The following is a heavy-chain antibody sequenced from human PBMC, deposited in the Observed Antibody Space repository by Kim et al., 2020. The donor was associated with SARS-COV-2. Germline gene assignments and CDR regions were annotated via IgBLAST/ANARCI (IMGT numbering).Heavy chain of an antibody. CDR3: TRDPCTGRGCYGYADY. J-gene: IGHJ4*02. CDR1: GFTFGDFA. V-gene: IGHV3-49*03. Sequence: GSLRLSCTPSGFTFGDFALNWFRQAPGKGLEWVAFIKSQSNGGTTQYAASVKDRFSISRDDSKNIAYLQMNSLKIEDTAVYYCTRDPCTGRGCYGYADYWGQGTLVTVSS. CDR2: IKSQSNGGTT. D-gene: IGHD2-15*01.